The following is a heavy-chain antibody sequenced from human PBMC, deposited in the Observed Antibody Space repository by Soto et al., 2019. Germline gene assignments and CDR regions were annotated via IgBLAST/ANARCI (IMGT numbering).Heavy chain of an antibody. CDR2: ISAYNGNT. Sequence: QVQLVQSGAEVKKPGASVKFSCKASGYTFTSYGISWVRQAPGQRLEWMGWISAYNGNTNYAQKLQGRVTMTTDTSTSTAYMELRSLRSDATAVYYCERVGGVGYYYYYGMDVWGQGTTVTVSS. J-gene: IGHJ6*02. CDR1: GYTFTSYG. V-gene: IGHV1-18*04. D-gene: IGHD3-16*01. CDR3: ERVGGVGYYYYYGMDV.